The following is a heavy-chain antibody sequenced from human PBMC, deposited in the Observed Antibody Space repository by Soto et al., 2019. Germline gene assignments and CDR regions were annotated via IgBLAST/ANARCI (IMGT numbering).Heavy chain of an antibody. D-gene: IGHD2-21*02. CDR1: GVSVRSYT. Sequence: QLQLQESGPGQVRPSETLSLTCSVSGVSVRSYTWSWVRQPANKGLGWIGRVFSSVSANYNPSLKRRVTITMDTPENRISLKLDSVTAADAGVYYCARDGMTTGDTWGPGTAVTVSS. V-gene: IGHV4-4*07. CDR2: VFSSVSA. CDR3: ARDGMTTGDT. J-gene: IGHJ4*02.